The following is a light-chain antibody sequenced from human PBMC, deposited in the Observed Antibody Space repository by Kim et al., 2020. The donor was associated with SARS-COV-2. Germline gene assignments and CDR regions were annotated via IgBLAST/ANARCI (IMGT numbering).Light chain of an antibody. CDR2: AAS. CDR1: QGIKND. V-gene: IGKV1-6*01. Sequence: AIQMTQSPSSLSASVGDRVTISCRASQGIKNDLGWYQQKPGKAPKLLIYAASTLQSGVPSRFSGSGSGTDFTLTITSLQPEDFATYYCLQDFNYPLTFGQGTKVDIK. J-gene: IGKJ1*01. CDR3: LQDFNYPLT.